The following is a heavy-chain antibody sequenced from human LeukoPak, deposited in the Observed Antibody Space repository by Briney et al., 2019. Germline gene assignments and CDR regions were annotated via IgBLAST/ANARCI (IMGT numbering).Heavy chain of an antibody. D-gene: IGHD3-22*01. CDR1: GFIFNNYG. CDR3: AKDYFHSSGFYTGGTFES. Sequence: GGSLRLSCAASGFIFNNYGIHWVRQAPGKGLEWVAFIRADGDSEFYAASVKGRFTISRDNSKDTLYLDINSLRAEDTAVYCCAKDYFHSSGFYTGGTFESWGQGTLVTVSS. V-gene: IGHV3-30*02. CDR2: IRADGDSE. J-gene: IGHJ4*02.